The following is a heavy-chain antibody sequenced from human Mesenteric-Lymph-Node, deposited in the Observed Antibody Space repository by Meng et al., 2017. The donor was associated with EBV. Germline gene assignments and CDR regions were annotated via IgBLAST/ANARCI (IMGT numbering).Heavy chain of an antibody. V-gene: IGHV1-46*01. CDR3: VRADDQDFDY. Sequence: QGNLGQSGAEVKETGASVMFSCKASGYSFSNHYIHWVRQAPGQGLEWMGIINSDDGDTNYTQKFQGRVTMTRDTSTTTVYMELTSLTSEDTAVYYCVRADDQDFDYWGQGALVTVSS. CDR2: INSDDGDT. J-gene: IGHJ4*02. D-gene: IGHD1-1*01. CDR1: GYSFSNHY.